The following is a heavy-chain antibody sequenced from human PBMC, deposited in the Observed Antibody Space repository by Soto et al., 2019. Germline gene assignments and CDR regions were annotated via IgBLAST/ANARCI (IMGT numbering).Heavy chain of an antibody. J-gene: IGHJ1*01. CDR2: INPSGTT. CDR3: ALAPAAHILH. D-gene: IGHD2-2*01. Sequence: QVQLQQWGAGLLKPSETLSLTCAVYGGSLSAYYWSWIRLPPGKGLEWIGEINPSGTTNYNPSLKSRVTISVDTSKNQFSLKLSSVTAADTAVYHCALAPAAHILHWGQGTLVTVSS. CDR1: GGSLSAYY. V-gene: IGHV4-34*01.